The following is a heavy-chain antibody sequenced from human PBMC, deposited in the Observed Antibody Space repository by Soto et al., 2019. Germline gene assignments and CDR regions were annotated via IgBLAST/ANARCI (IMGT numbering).Heavy chain of an antibody. CDR2: ISSTTNYI. V-gene: IGHV3-21*06. Sequence: GGSLRLSCAASGFTFTRYSMNWVRQAPGKGLEWVSSISSTTNYIYYGDSMKGRFTISRDNAKNSLYLEMNSLRAEDTAVYYCTRESEDLTSNFDYWGQGTLVTVSS. CDR3: TRESEDLTSNFDY. J-gene: IGHJ4*02. CDR1: GFTFTRYS.